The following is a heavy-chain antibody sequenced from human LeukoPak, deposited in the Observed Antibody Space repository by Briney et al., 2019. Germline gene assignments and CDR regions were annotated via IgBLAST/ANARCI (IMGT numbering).Heavy chain of an antibody. CDR1: GFTVSSNY. V-gene: IGHV3-53*01. D-gene: IGHD6-13*01. J-gene: IGHJ4*02. CDR3: AREVRWGIAASGTYYFDY. CDR2: IYSGGST. Sequence: GGSLRLSCAASGFTVSSNYMSWVRQAPGKGLEGVSVIYSGGSTYYADSVKGRFTISRDNSKNTLYLQMNSLRAEDTAVYYCAREVRWGIAASGTYYFDYWGQGTLVTVSS.